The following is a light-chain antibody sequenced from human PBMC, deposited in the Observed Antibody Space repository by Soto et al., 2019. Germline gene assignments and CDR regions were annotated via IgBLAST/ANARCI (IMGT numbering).Light chain of an antibody. CDR3: QQRPNWPLT. V-gene: IGKV3-11*01. J-gene: IGKJ4*01. CDR2: DVS. Sequence: EIVLTQSPATLSLSPGERATLSCRASQSISSHLAWYQQKPGQAPRLLMYDVSNRATDIQARFSGSGSGTDFTLTLSSLEPEDFAVYYCQQRPNWPLTFGGGTKVEIK. CDR1: QSISSH.